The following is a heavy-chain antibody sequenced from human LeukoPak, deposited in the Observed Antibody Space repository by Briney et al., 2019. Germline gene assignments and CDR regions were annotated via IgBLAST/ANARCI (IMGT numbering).Heavy chain of an antibody. V-gene: IGHV3-30*04. CDR1: GFTFSSYA. CDR3: AREGGYSGSYRDCYFDY. Sequence: GGSLRLSCAASGFTFSSYAMHWVRQAPGEGLEWVAVISYDGSNKYYADSVKGRFTISRDNSKNTLYLQMNSLRAEDTAVYYCAREGGYSGSYRDCYFDYWGQGTLVTVSS. J-gene: IGHJ4*02. CDR2: ISYDGSNK. D-gene: IGHD1-26*01.